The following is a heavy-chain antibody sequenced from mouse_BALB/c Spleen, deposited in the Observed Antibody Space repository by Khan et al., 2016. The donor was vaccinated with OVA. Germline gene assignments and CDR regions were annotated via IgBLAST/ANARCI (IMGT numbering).Heavy chain of an antibody. CDR3: SRNHGSPWFAY. J-gene: IGHJ3*01. CDR1: GYTFTDYV. CDR2: IYPGSGST. V-gene: IGHV1-77*01. D-gene: IGHD1-1*01. Sequence: QVQLQQSGPELVKPGASVKMSCKASGYTFTDYVISWVKQRTGQGLEWIGEIYPGSGSTYYNAKFKGKATLTADKSSNTAYMQLSSLTYEDSAVYFCSRNHGSPWFAYWGQGTLVTVSA.